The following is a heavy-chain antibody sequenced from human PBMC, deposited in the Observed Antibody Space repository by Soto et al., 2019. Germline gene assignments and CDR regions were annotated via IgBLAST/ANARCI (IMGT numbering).Heavy chain of an antibody. CDR2: INHSGST. CDR3: ATAILTATLDV. CDR1: GGSFSGYY. D-gene: IGHD3-9*01. J-gene: IGHJ6*04. Sequence: SEILSLTCAVYGGSFSGYYWSWIRQPPGKGLEWIGEINHSGSTNYNPSLKSRVTISVDTSKNQFSLKLSSVTAADTAVYYCATAILTATLDVWGKGTTVTVSS. V-gene: IGHV4-34*01.